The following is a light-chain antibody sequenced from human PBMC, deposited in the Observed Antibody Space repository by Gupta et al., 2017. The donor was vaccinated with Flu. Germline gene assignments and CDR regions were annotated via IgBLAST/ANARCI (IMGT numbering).Light chain of an antibody. CDR2: GAS. CDR3: LQYGTAAWT. V-gene: IGKV3-20*01. Sequence: EILLTQSPGTLSLSPGERATLSCRASQSVPSSYLAWYQQKPGQAPRLLIYGASASPTGIPDTFTPRESATDFTLTMMSLAPEDFAVSYFLQYGTAAWTFG. J-gene: IGKJ1*01. CDR1: QSVPSSY.